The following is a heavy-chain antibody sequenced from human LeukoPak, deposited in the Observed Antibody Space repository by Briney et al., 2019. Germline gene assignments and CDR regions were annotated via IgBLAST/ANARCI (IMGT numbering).Heavy chain of an antibody. D-gene: IGHD2-15*01. J-gene: IGHJ4*02. V-gene: IGHV4-34*01. CDR3: ARHLDCSGGSCYPGSDYFDY. CDR2: INHSGRT. Sequence: SETLSLTCAVSGGSFFGSHWNWIRQSPEKGLEWIGEINHSGRTNYNPSLKSRVTISVDTSKSQFFLKLTSVTAADTAVYYCARHLDCSGGSCYPGSDYFDYWGQGTLVTVSS. CDR1: GGSFFGSH.